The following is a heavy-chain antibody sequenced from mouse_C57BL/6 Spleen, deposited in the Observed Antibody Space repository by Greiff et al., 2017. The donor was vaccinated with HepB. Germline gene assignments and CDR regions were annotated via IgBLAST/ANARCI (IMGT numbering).Heavy chain of an antibody. CDR1: GYSFTDYN. V-gene: IGHV1-39*01. Sequence: VQLQQSGPELVKPGASVKISCKASGYSFTDYNMNWVKQSNGKSLEWIGVINPNYGTTSYNQKFKGKATWTVDQSSSTAYMQLNSLTSEDSAVYYCARSGDYGSEESWFAYWGQGTLVTVSA. CDR2: INPNYGTT. CDR3: ARSGDYGSEESWFAY. J-gene: IGHJ3*01. D-gene: IGHD1-1*01.